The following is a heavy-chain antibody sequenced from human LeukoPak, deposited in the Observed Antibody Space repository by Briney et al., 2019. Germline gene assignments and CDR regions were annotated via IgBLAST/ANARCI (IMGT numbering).Heavy chain of an antibody. V-gene: IGHV1-2*02. D-gene: IGHD2-2*01. J-gene: IGHJ5*02. Sequence: ASVKVSCKASGYTFTSYYIHWVRQAPGQGLEWMGWINPNSGGTNYAQKFQGRVTMTRDTSISTAYMELSRLRSDDTAVYYCARDEYQLLAGWFDPWGQGTLVTVSS. CDR2: INPNSGGT. CDR1: GYTFTSYY. CDR3: ARDEYQLLAGWFDP.